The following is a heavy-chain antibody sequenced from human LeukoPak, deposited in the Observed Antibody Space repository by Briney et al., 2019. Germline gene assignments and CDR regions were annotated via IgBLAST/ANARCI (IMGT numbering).Heavy chain of an antibody. CDR1: GGSISSYY. CDR3: AREGPGYDVVYFDY. Sequence: SETLSLTCTVSGGSISSYYWSWIRQPPGQGLEWIGYIYYSGSTNYNPSLKSRVTISVDTSKNQFSLKLSSVTAADTAVYYCAREGPGYDVVYFDYWGQGTLVTVSS. J-gene: IGHJ4*02. CDR2: IYYSGST. D-gene: IGHD5-12*01. V-gene: IGHV4-59*01.